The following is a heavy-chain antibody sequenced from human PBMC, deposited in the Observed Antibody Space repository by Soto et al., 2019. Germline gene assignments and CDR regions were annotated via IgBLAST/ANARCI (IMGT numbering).Heavy chain of an antibody. J-gene: IGHJ1*01. CDR1: GYTFTSYG. CDR2: ISAYNGNT. V-gene: IGHV1-18*01. D-gene: IGHD6-19*01. CDR3: ARASGYSSGWYEGEYFQH. Sequence: GASVKVSCKASGYTFTSYGISWVRQAPGQGLEWMGWISAYNGNTNYAQKLQGRVTMTTDTSTSTAYMELRSLRSDDTAVYYCARASGYSSGWYEGEYFQHWGQGTLVTVSS.